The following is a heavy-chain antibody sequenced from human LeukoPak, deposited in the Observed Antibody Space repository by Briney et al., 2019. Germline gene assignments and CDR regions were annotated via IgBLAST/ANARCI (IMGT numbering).Heavy chain of an antibody. CDR2: INWNGGRT. Sequence: GGSLRLSCVASGFTLDNYGMSWVRPAPGRGREWVSGINWNGGRTDYADSVKGRFTISRDNATNSLYLQMNSLRAEDTALYYCARGLNLYYYFMDVWGKGTTVSVS. CDR3: ARGLNLYYYFMDV. V-gene: IGHV3-20*04. CDR1: GFTLDNYG. J-gene: IGHJ6*03.